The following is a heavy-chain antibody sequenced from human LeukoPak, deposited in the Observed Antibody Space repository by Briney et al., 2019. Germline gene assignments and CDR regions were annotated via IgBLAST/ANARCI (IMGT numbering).Heavy chain of an antibody. V-gene: IGHV4-34*01. CDR3: ARVIGGLLYSSSWYSYYYMDV. Sequence: SETLSLTCAVYGGSFSGYYWSWIRQPPGKGLEWIGEFNHSGSTNYNPSLKSRVTISVDTSKNQFSLKLSSVTAADTAVYYCARVIGGLLYSSSWYSYYYMDVWGKGTTVTVSS. J-gene: IGHJ6*03. CDR2: FNHSGST. D-gene: IGHD6-13*01. CDR1: GGSFSGYY.